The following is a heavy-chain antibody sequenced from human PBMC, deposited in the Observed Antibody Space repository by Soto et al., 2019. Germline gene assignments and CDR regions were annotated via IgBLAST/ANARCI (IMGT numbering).Heavy chain of an antibody. CDR3: ARTSYGDYAQVDY. J-gene: IGHJ4*02. D-gene: IGHD4-17*01. Sequence: SVKVSCKASGGTFSSYTISWVRQAPGQGLEWMGRIIPILGIANYAQKFQGRVTITADKSTSTAYIELSSLRSEDTAVYYCARTSYGDYAQVDYWGQGTLVTVSS. V-gene: IGHV1-69*02. CDR2: IIPILGIA. CDR1: GGTFSSYT.